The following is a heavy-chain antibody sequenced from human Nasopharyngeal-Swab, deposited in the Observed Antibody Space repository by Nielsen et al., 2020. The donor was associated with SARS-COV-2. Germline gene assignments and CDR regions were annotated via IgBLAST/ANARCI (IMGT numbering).Heavy chain of an antibody. Sequence: ESLKISCTVSGGSISSYYWSWIRQPPGKGLEWIGYIYYSGSTNYNPSLKSRVTISVDTSKNQFSLKLSSVTAADTAVYYCARHEVTYSSGSFALDVWGQGTTVTVSS. CDR1: GGSISSYY. D-gene: IGHD6-19*01. CDR3: ARHEVTYSSGSFALDV. J-gene: IGHJ6*02. CDR2: IYYSGST. V-gene: IGHV4-59*08.